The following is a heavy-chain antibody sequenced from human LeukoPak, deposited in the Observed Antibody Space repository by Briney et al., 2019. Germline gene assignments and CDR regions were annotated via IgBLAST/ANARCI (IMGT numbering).Heavy chain of an antibody. CDR2: IKQDGSEK. J-gene: IGHJ4*02. Sequence: GGSLRLSCAASGFTFSNYWMSWVRQAPGKGLEWVANIKQDGSEKYYVDSVKGRFTISRENAKNSLDLQMNSLRVEDTAVYYCARDWVSVVRGASFDYWGQGTLVTVSS. D-gene: IGHD3-10*01. CDR1: GFTFSNYW. CDR3: ARDWVSVVRGASFDY. V-gene: IGHV3-7*04.